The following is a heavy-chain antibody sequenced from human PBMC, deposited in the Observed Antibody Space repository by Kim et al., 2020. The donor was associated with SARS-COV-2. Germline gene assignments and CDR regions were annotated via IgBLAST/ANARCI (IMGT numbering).Heavy chain of an antibody. D-gene: IGHD2-2*01. Sequence: DPVKGRFTISRENAKNSLYLQMNSLRAEDTAVYYCARAGDIVVVPAADDYWGQGTLVTVSS. CDR3: ARAGDIVVVPAADDY. J-gene: IGHJ4*02. V-gene: IGHV3-11*01.